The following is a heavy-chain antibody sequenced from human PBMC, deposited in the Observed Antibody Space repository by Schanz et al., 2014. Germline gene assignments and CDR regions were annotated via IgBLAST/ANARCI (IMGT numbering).Heavy chain of an antibody. D-gene: IGHD3-10*01. CDR2: ISGSGGST. J-gene: IGHJ4*02. CDR1: GFTFNDYY. CDR3: ARGDMVRGVFDY. V-gene: IGHV3-11*04. Sequence: QVQLVESGGGLVKPGGSLRLSCAASGFTFNDYYMNWIRQAPGKGLEWVSYISGSGGSTYYADSVKGRFTISRDNSKNTLYLQMNSLRTEDTAVYYCARGDMVRGVFDYWGQGTLVTVSS.